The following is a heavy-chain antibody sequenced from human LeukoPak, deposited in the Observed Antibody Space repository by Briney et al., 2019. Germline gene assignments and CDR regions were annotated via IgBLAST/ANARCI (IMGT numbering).Heavy chain of an antibody. D-gene: IGHD5-12*01. CDR1: GGSISSYY. CDR3: ARGRGYSGYDPYLDAFHI. Sequence: SETLSLTCTVSGGSISSYYWSWIRQPPGKGLEWIGSIYHSGSTYYNPSLKSRVTISVDTSKNHFSLKLSSVTAADMAVYYCARGRGYSGYDPYLDAFHIWGQGTMVTVSS. J-gene: IGHJ3*02. V-gene: IGHV4-38-2*02. CDR2: IYHSGST.